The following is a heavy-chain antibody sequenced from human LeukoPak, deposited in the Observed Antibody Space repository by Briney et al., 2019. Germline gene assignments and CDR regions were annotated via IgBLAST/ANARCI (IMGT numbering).Heavy chain of an antibody. CDR2: IYYSGST. D-gene: IGHD6-19*01. J-gene: IGHJ4*02. V-gene: IGHV4-39*01. CDR1: GGSISSSSYY. CDR3: AGLPIAVAQVPHDY. Sequence: SQTLSLTCTVSGGSISSSSYYWGWIRQPPGKGLEWIGSIYYSGSTYYNPSLKSRVTISVDTSKNQFSLKLSSVTAADTAVYYCAGLPIAVAQVPHDYWGQGTLVTVSS.